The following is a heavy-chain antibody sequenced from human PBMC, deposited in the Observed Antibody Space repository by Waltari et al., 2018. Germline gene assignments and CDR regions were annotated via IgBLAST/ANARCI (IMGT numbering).Heavy chain of an antibody. D-gene: IGHD4-17*01. CDR2: IYYSGVT. V-gene: IGHV4-39*07. CDR3: AEGMTTAR. Sequence: QLQLQESGPGLVKPSETLSLTCTVSGGSISRSSYYWGWMRQPPGKGLKWSGSIYYSGVTYYNPSHKSRVTISVDTSKNQFSLKLSSVAAADTAVYYCAEGMTTARWGQGTLVTVSS. CDR1: GGSISRSSYY. J-gene: IGHJ4*02.